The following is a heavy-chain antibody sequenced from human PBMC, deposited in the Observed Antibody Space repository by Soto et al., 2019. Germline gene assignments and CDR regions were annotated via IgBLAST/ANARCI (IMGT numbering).Heavy chain of an antibody. CDR2: ISAYNGET. Sequence: QVQLVQSGAELKKPGASVKVSCAASGYTFTSNSITWVRQAPGQGLEWMGWISAYNGETSYAEKFQGRLTMTTDTSTSTAIMELRSLRSDDTAVYYCARVWGSYRAPSGGAGFDPWGQGTLVTVSS. CDR3: ARVWGSYRAPSGGAGFDP. J-gene: IGHJ5*02. CDR1: GYTFTSNS. D-gene: IGHD3-16*02. V-gene: IGHV1-18*04.